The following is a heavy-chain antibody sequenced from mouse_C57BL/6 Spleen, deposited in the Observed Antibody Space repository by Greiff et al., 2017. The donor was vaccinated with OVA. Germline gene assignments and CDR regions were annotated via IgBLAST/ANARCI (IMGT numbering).Heavy chain of an antibody. CDR2: ISDGGSYT. J-gene: IGHJ3*01. CDR1: GFTFSSYA. V-gene: IGHV5-4*01. Sequence: DVKLVESGGGLVKPGGSLKLSCAASGFTFSSYAMSWVRQTPEKRLEWVATISDGGSYTYYPDNVKGRFTISRDNAKNNLYLQMSHLKSEDTAMYYCARDTLYYGSSQAWFAYWGQGTLVTVSA. CDR3: ARDTLYYGSSQAWFAY. D-gene: IGHD1-1*01.